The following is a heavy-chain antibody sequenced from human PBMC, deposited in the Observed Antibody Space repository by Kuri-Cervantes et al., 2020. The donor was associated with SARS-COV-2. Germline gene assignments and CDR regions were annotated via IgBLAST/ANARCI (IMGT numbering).Heavy chain of an antibody. CDR1: GFTFSSYA. CDR2: ISYDGSNK. Sequence: GGSLRLSCAASGFTFSSYAMLWVRQAPGKGLEWVAVISYDGSNKYYADSVKGRFTISRDNSKNTLYLQMNSLRAEDTAVYYCARDNSRLNQYDYYGMVVWGQGTTVTVSS. D-gene: IGHD4-23*01. CDR3: ARDNSRLNQYDYYGMVV. V-gene: IGHV3-30*04. J-gene: IGHJ6*02.